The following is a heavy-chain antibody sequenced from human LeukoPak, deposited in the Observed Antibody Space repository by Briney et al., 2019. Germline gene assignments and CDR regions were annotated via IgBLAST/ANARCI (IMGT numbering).Heavy chain of an antibody. Sequence: GGPLRLSCAASGFTFSSYGMHWVRKAPGKGLERGAVILYDGSNQYYADSVKGRFTISRDNSKNTLYLQMNSLRAEDMAVYYCAKDSRSYGSGSYYYYGMDVWGQGTTVTVSS. CDR2: ILYDGSNQ. CDR1: GFTFSSYG. J-gene: IGHJ6*02. CDR3: AKDSRSYGSGSYYYYGMDV. V-gene: IGHV3-30*18. D-gene: IGHD3-10*01.